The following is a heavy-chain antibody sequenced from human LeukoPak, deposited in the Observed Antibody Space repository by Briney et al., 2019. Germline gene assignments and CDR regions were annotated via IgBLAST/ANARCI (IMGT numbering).Heavy chain of an antibody. D-gene: IGHD6-13*01. J-gene: IGHJ4*02. V-gene: IGHV1-69*06. CDR3: ARDLQAAADGGV. CDR2: IIPIFATT. CDR1: GGTFSSYA. Sequence: GASVKVSCKASGGTFSSYAISWVRQAPGQGLEWMGGIIPIFATTNFAQKFQGRVTITADKSTSTAYMELSSLRSEDTAVYYCARDLQAAADGGVWGQGTLVTVSS.